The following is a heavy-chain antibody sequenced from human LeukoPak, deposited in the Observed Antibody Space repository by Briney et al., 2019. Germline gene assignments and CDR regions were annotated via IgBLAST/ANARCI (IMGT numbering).Heavy chain of an antibody. D-gene: IGHD2/OR15-2a*01. CDR2: IRSTGVDT. Sequence: PGGSLRLSCAASGFIFSMYSMSWVRQAPGKGLEWVSAIRSTGVDTYYADSVRGRFTISRDNSRGTLFLQMNSLRAEDTAVYFCAILSWDGRGSFYWGQGALVTVSS. V-gene: IGHV3-23*01. CDR3: AILSWDGRGSFY. J-gene: IGHJ4*02. CDR1: GFIFSMYS.